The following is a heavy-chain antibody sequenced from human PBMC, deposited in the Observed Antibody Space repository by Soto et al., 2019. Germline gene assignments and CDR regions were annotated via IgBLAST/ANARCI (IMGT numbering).Heavy chain of an antibody. CDR2: IIPIFGTA. CDR1: GGTFSSYA. V-gene: IGHV1-69*13. J-gene: IGHJ6*02. Sequence: SVKVSCKASGGTFSSYAISWVRQAPGQGLEWMGGIIPIFGTANYAQKFQGRVTITADESTSTAYMELSSLRSEDTAVYYCARALGQYYYGSGTLDDYYYYGMDVWGQGTTVTVSS. D-gene: IGHD3-10*01. CDR3: ARALGQYYYGSGTLDDYYYYGMDV.